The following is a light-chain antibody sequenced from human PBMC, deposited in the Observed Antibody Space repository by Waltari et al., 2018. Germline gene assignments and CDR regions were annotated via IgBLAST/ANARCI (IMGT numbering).Light chain of an antibody. V-gene: IGLV3-19*01. CDR1: SLSNTY. CDR3: NSRDSSSHHVI. CDR2: GKT. J-gene: IGLJ2*01. Sequence: SSELTQDAAVSVALGQTVRITCQGDSLSNTYASWYQPKPGQAPVLVIYGKTNRPSGIPDRFSGSSSGNTASLTITGAQAEDEADYYCNSRDSSSHHVIFGGGTRLTVL.